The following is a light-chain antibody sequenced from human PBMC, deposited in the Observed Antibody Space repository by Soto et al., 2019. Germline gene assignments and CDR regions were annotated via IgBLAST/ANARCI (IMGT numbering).Light chain of an antibody. J-gene: IGLJ1*01. CDR2: EVS. CDR1: SSDVGGYNY. CDR3: ASYTSSSSYV. Sequence: VLTQPASVSGSPGQSITISCTGTSSDVGGYNYVSWYQQHPGKAPKLMIYEVSNRPSGVSNRFSGSKSGNTASLTISGLQTEDEADYYCASYTSSSSYVFGTGTKVTVL. V-gene: IGLV2-14*01.